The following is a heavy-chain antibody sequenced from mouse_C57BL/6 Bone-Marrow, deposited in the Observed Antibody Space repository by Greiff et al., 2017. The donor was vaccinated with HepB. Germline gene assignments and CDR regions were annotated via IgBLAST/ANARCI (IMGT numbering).Heavy chain of an antibody. D-gene: IGHD2-3*01. CDR1: GFTFSSYG. CDR2: ISSGGSYT. CDR3: ARHKDGSLYFDY. V-gene: IGHV5-6*02. Sequence: DVKLVESGGDLVKPGGSLKLSCAASGFTFSSYGMSWVRQTPDKRLEWVATISSGGSYTYYPDSVKGRFTISRDNAKNTLYLQMSSLKSEDTAMYYCARHKDGSLYFDYWGQGTTLTVSS. J-gene: IGHJ2*01.